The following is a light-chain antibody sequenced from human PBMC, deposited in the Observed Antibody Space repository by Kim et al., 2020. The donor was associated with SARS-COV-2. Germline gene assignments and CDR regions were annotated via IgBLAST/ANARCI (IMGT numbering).Light chain of an antibody. J-gene: IGLJ3*02. V-gene: IGLV3-19*01. Sequence: SSELTQDPAVSVALGQTVRITCQGDSLRRFYASWYQQKPGQAPVLVIYGKNNRPSGIPDRFSGSSSGNTASLTITGAQAEDEADYYCNSRDSSGNHLAFGRGTQLTVL. CDR1: SLRRFY. CDR3: NSRDSSGNHLA. CDR2: GKN.